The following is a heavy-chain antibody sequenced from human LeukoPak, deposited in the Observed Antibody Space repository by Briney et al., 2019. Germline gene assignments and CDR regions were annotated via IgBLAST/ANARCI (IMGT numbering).Heavy chain of an antibody. J-gene: IGHJ4*02. CDR2: IRSKVYGGTP. Sequence: GGSLRLSYTASGFTFGDYAMTWVRQAPGKGLEWVGFIRSKVYGGTPEYAASVKGRFTISRDDSKGIAYLQMNSLKTEDTAVYCTRDQTPYYWGQGTLVTVSS. CDR1: GFTFGDYA. CDR3: TRDQTPYY. V-gene: IGHV3-49*04.